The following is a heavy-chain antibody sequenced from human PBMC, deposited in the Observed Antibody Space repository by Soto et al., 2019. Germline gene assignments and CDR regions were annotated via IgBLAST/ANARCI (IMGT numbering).Heavy chain of an antibody. Sequence: SETLSLTCAVYGGSFSGYYWSGIRQPPGKGLEWIGEINHSGSTNYNPSLKSRVTISVDTSKNQFSLKLSSVTAADTAVYYCARGTRYCTNGVCYRYYYYYGMDVWGQGTTVTVSS. J-gene: IGHJ6*02. CDR3: ARGTRYCTNGVCYRYYYYYGMDV. D-gene: IGHD2-8*01. CDR1: GGSFSGYY. V-gene: IGHV4-34*01. CDR2: INHSGST.